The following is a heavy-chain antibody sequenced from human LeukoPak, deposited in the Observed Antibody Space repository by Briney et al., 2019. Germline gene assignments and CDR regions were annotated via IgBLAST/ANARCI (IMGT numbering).Heavy chain of an antibody. Sequence: GASVKVSCKASGYTFTDHYIYWMRQAPGQGLEWMGWINPNGGIDSAQKFQGRVTMTRDMSVNTVYMEVSRLRSDDTAMYYCARVVAYYDILTGYSGSHWFDPWGQGTLVTVSS. CDR1: GYTFTDHY. CDR3: ARVVAYYDILTGYSGSHWFDP. J-gene: IGHJ5*02. CDR2: INPNGGI. V-gene: IGHV1-2*02. D-gene: IGHD3-9*01.